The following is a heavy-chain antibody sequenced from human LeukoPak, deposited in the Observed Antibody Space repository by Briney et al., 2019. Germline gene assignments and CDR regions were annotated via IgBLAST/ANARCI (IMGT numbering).Heavy chain of an antibody. V-gene: IGHV1-24*01. CDR3: ATVYGSAAPDAFDI. J-gene: IGHJ3*02. Sequence: ASVKVSCKVSGYTLTELSMHWVRQAPGKGLEWMGGFDPEDGETIYAQKFQGRVTMTEDTSTDTAYMELGSLRSEDTAVYYCATVYGSAAPDAFDIWGQGTMVTVSS. D-gene: IGHD6-6*01. CDR2: FDPEDGET. CDR1: GYTLTELS.